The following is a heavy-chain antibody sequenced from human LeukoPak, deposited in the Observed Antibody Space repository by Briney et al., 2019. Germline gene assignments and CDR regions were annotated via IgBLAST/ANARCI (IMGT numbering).Heavy chain of an antibody. V-gene: IGHV3-23*01. CDR2: FSGSGDST. CDR3: ASSTWFGDAFDI. Sequence: TGGSLRLSCAASGFTFSSYAMSWVRQAPGKGLEWVSAFSGSGDSTYYADSVKGRFTISRDNSKNTLYLQMNSLRAEDTAVYYCASSTWFGDAFDIWGQGTMVTVSS. D-gene: IGHD3-10*01. J-gene: IGHJ3*02. CDR1: GFTFSSYA.